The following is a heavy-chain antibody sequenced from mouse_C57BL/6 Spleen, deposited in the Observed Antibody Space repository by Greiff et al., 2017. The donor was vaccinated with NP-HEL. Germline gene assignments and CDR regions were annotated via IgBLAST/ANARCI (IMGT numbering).Heavy chain of an antibody. D-gene: IGHD1-1*01. CDR1: GYTFTSYG. V-gene: IGHV1-81*01. CDR3: ARFEHYYGSSYPAWFAY. CDR2: IYPRSGNT. Sequence: VQLQQSGAELARPGASVKLSCKASGYTFTSYGISWVKQRTGQGLEWIGEIYPRSGNTYYNEKFKGKATLTADKSSSTAYMELRSLTSEDSAVYCCARFEHYYGSSYPAWFAYWGQGTLVTVSA. J-gene: IGHJ3*01.